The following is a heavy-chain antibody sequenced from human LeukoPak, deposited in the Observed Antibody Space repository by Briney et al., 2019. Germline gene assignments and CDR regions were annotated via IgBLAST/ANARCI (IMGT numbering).Heavy chain of an antibody. V-gene: IGHV1-8*01. D-gene: IGHD3-9*01. Sequence: ASVKVSCKASGYTFTNYEINWVRQGTGQGLEWLGWMNPSSGNTGYAQKFQGRVTMTRNTSISTAYMELRSLRSDDTAVYYCARDPHYDILTGYYVDYWGQGTLVTVSS. CDR1: GYTFTNYE. J-gene: IGHJ4*02. CDR2: MNPSSGNT. CDR3: ARDPHYDILTGYYVDY.